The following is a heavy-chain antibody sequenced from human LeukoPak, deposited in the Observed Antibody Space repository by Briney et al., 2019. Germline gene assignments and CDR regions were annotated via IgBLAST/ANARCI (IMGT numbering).Heavy chain of an antibody. V-gene: IGHV1-2*02. J-gene: IGHJ5*02. D-gene: IGHD6-13*01. Sequence: APVKVSCKASGGTFSSLVLTWVRQAPGQGLEWMGWINPNSGGTNYAQKFQGRVTMTRDTSISTAYMELSRLRSDDTAVYYCARVEDDSSSWYGDWFDPWGQGTLVTVSS. CDR3: ARVEDDSSSWYGDWFDP. CDR1: GGTFSSLV. CDR2: INPNSGGT.